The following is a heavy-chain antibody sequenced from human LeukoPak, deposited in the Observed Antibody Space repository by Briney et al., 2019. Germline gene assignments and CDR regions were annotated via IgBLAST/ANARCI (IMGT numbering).Heavy chain of an antibody. J-gene: IGHJ3*02. CDR2: INHSGST. CDR1: GGSFTDYY. CDR3: ARRVWGVTDAFDI. Sequence: PSETLSLTCAVYGGSFTDYYWSWIRQPPGRGLEWIGEINHSGSTNYNSSLRSRVTISVDTTNSQFSLRLNSVTAADTAVYFCARRVWGVTDAFDIWGQGTKVTVSS. V-gene: IGHV4-34*01. D-gene: IGHD3-10*01.